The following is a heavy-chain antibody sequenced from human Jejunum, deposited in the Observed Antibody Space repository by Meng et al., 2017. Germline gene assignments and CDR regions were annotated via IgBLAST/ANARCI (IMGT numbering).Heavy chain of an antibody. J-gene: IGHJ4*02. D-gene: IGHD1-26*01. CDR1: GFTFSKYG. CDR2: ISGSGDNT. V-gene: IGHV3-23*01. Sequence: GESLKISCIGSGFTFSKYGMTWVRQAPGKGLEWVSSISGSGDNTYYAGSVKGRFSVSRDNSKNTMFLHLSSLRVEDTARYYCGKSWYSLGETTRFDSWGRGTPVTVSS. CDR3: GKSWYSLGETTRFDS.